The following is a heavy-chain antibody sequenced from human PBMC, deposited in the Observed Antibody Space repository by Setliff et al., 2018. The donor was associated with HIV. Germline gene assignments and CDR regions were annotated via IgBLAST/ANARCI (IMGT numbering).Heavy chain of an antibody. CDR1: GGTFSSYA. D-gene: IGHD3-10*01. Sequence: SVKVSCKASGGTFSSYAISWVRQAPGQGLEWMGGIIPIFGTANYAQKFQGRVTITSDESTSTAYMELSSLRSEDTAVYYCARDHKLTSGRSSSGGGDFDIWGQGTMVTVSS. CDR2: IIPIFGTA. V-gene: IGHV1-69*13. CDR3: ARDHKLTSGRSSSGGGDFDI. J-gene: IGHJ3*02.